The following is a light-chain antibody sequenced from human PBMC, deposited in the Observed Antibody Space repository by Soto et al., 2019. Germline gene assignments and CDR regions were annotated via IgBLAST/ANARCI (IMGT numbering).Light chain of an antibody. V-gene: IGLV2-14*01. CDR3: SSYTTSSTRV. J-gene: IGLJ1*01. CDR2: EVS. Sequence: QSALTQPASVSGSPGQSITISCTGTSSDVGDYNYVSWYQQHPDKAPKLMIYEVSHRPSGISNRFSGSKSGNTASLTISGLQAEDEADYYCSSYTTSSTRVFGPGTKLTVL. CDR1: SSDVGDYNY.